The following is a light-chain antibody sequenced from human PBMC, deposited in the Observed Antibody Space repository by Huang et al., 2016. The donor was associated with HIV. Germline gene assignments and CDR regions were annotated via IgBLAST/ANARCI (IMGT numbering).Light chain of an antibody. V-gene: IGKV2-28*01. CDR1: HNLLYSSGHNR. J-gene: IGKJ2*01. Sequence: DIVLTQSPLPLPVTPGQPASISCRSSHNLLYSSGHNRLDWYLQKPGRSPQLLVFLGYSRASGVPDKLPGSGSGTNFTLDISRVEAEDAGTCCCMQPLQPPPTFGQSTKLEI. CDR2: LGY. CDR3: MQPLQPPPT.